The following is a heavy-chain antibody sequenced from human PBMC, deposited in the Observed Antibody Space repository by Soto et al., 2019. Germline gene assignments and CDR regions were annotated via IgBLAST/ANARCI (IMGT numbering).Heavy chain of an antibody. Sequence: GASVKVSCKASGYTFTSYAMHWVRQAPGRRLEWMGWINAGNGNTKYSQKFQGRVTITRDTSASTAYMELSSLRSEDTAVYYCAVYDFWSGYHFDYWGQGTLVTVSS. D-gene: IGHD3-3*01. CDR2: INAGNGNT. CDR1: GYTFTSYA. J-gene: IGHJ4*02. V-gene: IGHV1-3*01. CDR3: AVYDFWSGYHFDY.